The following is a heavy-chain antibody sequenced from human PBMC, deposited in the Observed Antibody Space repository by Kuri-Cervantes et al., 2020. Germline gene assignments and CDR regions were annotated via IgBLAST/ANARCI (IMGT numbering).Heavy chain of an antibody. J-gene: IGHJ4*02. V-gene: IGHV3-30-3*01. Sequence: GESLKISCAASGFTFSSYAMHWVRQAPGKGLEWVAVISYDGSNKYYADSVKGRFTISRDNSKNTLFLQMNSLRAEDTAVYYCARDLQPKPPNGDFDYWGQGTLVTVSS. D-gene: IGHD2-8*01. CDR3: ARDLQPKPPNGDFDY. CDR2: ISYDGSNK. CDR1: GFTFSSYA.